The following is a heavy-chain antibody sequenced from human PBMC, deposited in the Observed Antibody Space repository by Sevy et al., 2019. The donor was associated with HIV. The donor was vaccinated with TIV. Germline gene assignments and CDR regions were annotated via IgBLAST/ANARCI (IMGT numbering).Heavy chain of an antibody. CDR2: INPSGGST. Sequence: ASVKVSCKASGYTFTSYYMHWVRQAPGQGLAWMGIINPSGGSTSYAQKFQGRVTMTRDTSTSTVYLELSSLRSEETAVYYCASEPADYGDYEDYWGQGTLVTVSS. D-gene: IGHD4-17*01. J-gene: IGHJ4*02. CDR1: GYTFTSYY. CDR3: ASEPADYGDYEDY. V-gene: IGHV1-46*01.